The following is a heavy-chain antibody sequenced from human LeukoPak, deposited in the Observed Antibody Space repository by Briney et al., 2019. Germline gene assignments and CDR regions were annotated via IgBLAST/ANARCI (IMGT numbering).Heavy chain of an antibody. D-gene: IGHD4-17*01. V-gene: IGHV5-51*01. CDR1: EYSFTNYW. J-gene: IGHJ4*02. CDR3: ARLASEDYSDHTPTY. CDR2: IFPGDSDT. Sequence: GESLKISCKASEYSFTNYWIGWVRQMPGKGLEWMGIIFPGDSDTRYSPSFEGQVIISVDKSISTAYLQWSSLKASDTAIYYCARLASEDYSDHTPTYWSQGTLVTVSS.